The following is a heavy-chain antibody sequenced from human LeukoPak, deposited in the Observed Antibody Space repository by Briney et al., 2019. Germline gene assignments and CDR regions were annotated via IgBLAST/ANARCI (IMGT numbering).Heavy chain of an antibody. CDR2: ISGSGGST. CDR3: AKGTPGIAAAGGAFDI. V-gene: IGHV3-23*01. J-gene: IGHJ3*02. CDR1: GFTFSSYA. Sequence: GGSLRLSCAASGFTFSSYAMSWVRQAPGKGLEWVSAISGSGGSTYYADSVKGRFTISRDNSKNTLYLQMNSLRAEDTAVYYCAKGTPGIAAAGGAFDIWGQGTMVTVSS. D-gene: IGHD6-13*01.